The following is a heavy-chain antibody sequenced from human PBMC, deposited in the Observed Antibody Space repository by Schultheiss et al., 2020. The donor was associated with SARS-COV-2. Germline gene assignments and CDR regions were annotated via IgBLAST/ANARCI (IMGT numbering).Heavy chain of an antibody. CDR1: GFTFSRNW. CDR2: INSDGSST. CDR3: AKGQSTVATRSFDY. D-gene: IGHD4-23*01. V-gene: IGHV3-74*01. J-gene: IGHJ4*02. Sequence: GGSLRLSCAASGFTFSRNWMHWVRQAPGKGLVWVSRINSDGSSTSYADSVKGRFTISRDNAKNSLYLNMNSLRAEDTAVYYCAKGQSTVATRSFDYWGQGTLVTVSS.